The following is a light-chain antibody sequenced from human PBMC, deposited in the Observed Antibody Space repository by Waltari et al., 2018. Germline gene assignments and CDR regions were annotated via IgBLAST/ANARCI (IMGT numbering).Light chain of an antibody. CDR1: VPAKKY. J-gene: IGLJ3*02. CDR3: YSVSANSWV. V-gene: IGLV3-27*01. Sequence: SYELTQPSSVSLSPGQTANITCSGKVPAKKYGRWLQQKPGQAPMLLIYSDNARPSGIPERFSGSSSGTTVTLTISGAHVEDEADYYCYSVSANSWVFGGGTRLTVL. CDR2: SDN.